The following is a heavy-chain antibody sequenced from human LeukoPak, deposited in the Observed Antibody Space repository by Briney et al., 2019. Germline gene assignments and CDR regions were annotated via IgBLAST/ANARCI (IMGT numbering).Heavy chain of an antibody. V-gene: IGHV3-7*01. D-gene: IGHD1-1*01. Sequence: GGSLRLSCAASGFTFSSYWMSWVRQAPGKGLEWVANIKQDGSEKYYVDSVKGRFTISRDNAKNSLYLQMNSLRAEDTAVYYCAREETKESNWNDNFPVPEKYYFDYWGQGTLVTVSS. J-gene: IGHJ4*02. CDR1: GFTFSSYW. CDR2: IKQDGSEK. CDR3: AREETKESNWNDNFPVPEKYYFDY.